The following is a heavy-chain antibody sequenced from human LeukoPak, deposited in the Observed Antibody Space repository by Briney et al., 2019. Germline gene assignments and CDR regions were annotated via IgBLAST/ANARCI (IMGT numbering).Heavy chain of an antibody. CDR1: GGSFSGYY. CDR3: ARGGLRGYSYGYWGWFDP. V-gene: IGHV4-34*01. Sequence: SETLSLTCAVYGGSFSGYYWSWIRQPPGKGLEWIGEINHSGSTNYNPSLKSRVTISVDTSKNQFSLKLSSVTAADTAVYYCARGGLRGYSYGYWGWFDPWGQGTLVTVSS. J-gene: IGHJ5*02. D-gene: IGHD5-18*01. CDR2: INHSGST.